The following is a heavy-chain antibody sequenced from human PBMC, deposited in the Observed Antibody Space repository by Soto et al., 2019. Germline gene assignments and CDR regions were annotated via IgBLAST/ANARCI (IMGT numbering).Heavy chain of an antibody. D-gene: IGHD5-18*01. CDR2: IYPGDSDT. Sequence: GESLKISCNGSGYTFTSYWIAWGRQMPGKGLEWMGLIYPGDSDTRYSPSFQGQVTISADKFTDTAYLQWSSLKASDTAMYYCATRGNSHAYFDFWGQGTLVTVSS. CDR1: GYTFTSYW. J-gene: IGHJ4*02. CDR3: ATRGNSHAYFDF. V-gene: IGHV5-51*01.